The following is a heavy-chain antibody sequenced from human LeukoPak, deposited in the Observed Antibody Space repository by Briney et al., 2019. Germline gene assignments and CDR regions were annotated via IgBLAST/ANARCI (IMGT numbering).Heavy chain of an antibody. D-gene: IGHD3-9*01. Sequence: SETLSLTCTVSGGSISSSSYYWGWIRQPPGKGLEWIGSICYSGSTYYNPSLKSRVTISVDTSKNQFSLKLSSVTAADTAVYYCASRSSYYDILTGGYYFDYWGQGTLVTVSS. CDR3: ASRSSYYDILTGGYYFDY. J-gene: IGHJ4*02. CDR2: ICYSGST. CDR1: GGSISSSSYY. V-gene: IGHV4-39*01.